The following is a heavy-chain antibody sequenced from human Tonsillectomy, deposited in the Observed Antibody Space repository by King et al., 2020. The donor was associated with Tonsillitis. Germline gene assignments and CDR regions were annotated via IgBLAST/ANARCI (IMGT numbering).Heavy chain of an antibody. D-gene: IGHD2-2*01. CDR3: TRDQVPAANYYYYGLVV. CDR1: AFTFSSYA. CDR2: ISYDGYNK. Sequence: VQLVESGGGVVQPGRSLRLSCAASAFTFSSYAMHWVRQAPGKGLEWVAVISYDGYNKYYADSVKGRFTISRANSKNTLYLQMNSLRAEDTAVYYCTRDQVPAANYYYYGLVVWGQGTTVSVSS. V-gene: IGHV3-30-3*01. J-gene: IGHJ6*02.